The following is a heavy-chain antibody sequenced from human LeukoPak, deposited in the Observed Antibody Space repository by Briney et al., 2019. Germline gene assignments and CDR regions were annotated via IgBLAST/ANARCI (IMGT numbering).Heavy chain of an antibody. D-gene: IGHD3-10*01. CDR3: AKDYGQYGSGSFIDY. J-gene: IGHJ4*02. V-gene: IGHV3-30*18. Sequence: GGSLRLSCAASGFTFSNYGMHWVRQAPGKGLEWVAIISSDGSNKYYADSVKGRFTISRDNSKNTLYLQMNSLRTEDTAVYYCAKDYGQYGSGSFIDYWGQGALVTVSS. CDR1: GFTFSNYG. CDR2: ISSDGSNK.